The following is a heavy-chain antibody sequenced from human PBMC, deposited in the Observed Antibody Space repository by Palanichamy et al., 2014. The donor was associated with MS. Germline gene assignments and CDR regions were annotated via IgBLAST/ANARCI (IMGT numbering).Heavy chain of an antibody. CDR2: ISGSGGST. V-gene: IGHV3-23*01. J-gene: IGHJ4*02. D-gene: IGHD3-22*01. CDR3: AKSQGHYYDSSGYYFFGVRGTNYFDY. Sequence: EVQLLEVWGRRWYSLGGPVRLSCAASGFTFSSYAMSWVRQAPGKGLEWVSAISGSGGSTYYADSVKGRFTISRDNSKNTLYLQMNSLRAEDTAVYYCAKSQGHYYDSSGYYFFGVRGTNYFDYWGQGTLVTVSS. CDR1: GFTFSSYA.